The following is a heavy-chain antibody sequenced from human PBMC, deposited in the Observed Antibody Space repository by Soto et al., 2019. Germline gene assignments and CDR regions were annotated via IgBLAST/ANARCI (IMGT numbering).Heavy chain of an antibody. CDR3: ARGWGYYDSSGYPADAFDI. CDR1: GLTISGKKY. J-gene: IGHJ3*02. Sequence: GGSLRLSCAALGLTISGKKYMSWVRQAPGRGLEWVSGLYDVDGTYYADSVKGRFTISRDNSKNTLYLQTNSLRAEDTAVYYCARGWGYYDSSGYPADAFDIWGQGTMVTVSS. D-gene: IGHD3-22*01. V-gene: IGHV3-66*02. CDR2: LYDVDGT.